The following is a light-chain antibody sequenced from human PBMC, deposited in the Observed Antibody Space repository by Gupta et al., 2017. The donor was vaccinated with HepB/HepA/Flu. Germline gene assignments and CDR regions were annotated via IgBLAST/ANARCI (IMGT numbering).Light chain of an antibody. Sequence: DIQMTQSPSSLSASLGDRVTITCRASQSIRYYLNWYQQKPGKAPKLLIYAASNLQSGVPSRFSGSGSGTSFTLTISSLQSEDFATYYCQQSYSTPQTFGQGTSLE. CDR3: QQSYSTPQT. J-gene: IGKJ2*01. V-gene: IGKV1-39*01. CDR1: QSIRYY. CDR2: AAS.